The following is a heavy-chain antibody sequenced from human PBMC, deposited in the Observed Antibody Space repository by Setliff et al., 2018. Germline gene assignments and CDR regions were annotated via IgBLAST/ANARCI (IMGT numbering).Heavy chain of an antibody. J-gene: IGHJ3*02. V-gene: IGHV7-4-1*02. CDR3: TRDLSNWGYDVLDAFDI. CDR2: INTDTGNP. CDR1: KYTFNSYA. D-gene: IGHD7-27*01. Sequence: ASVKVSCKASKYTFNSYAMNWVRQAPGQGLEWMGWINTDTGNPTYAQGFTGRFVFSLDTSVTAAYLQINSLKAEDTAVYYCTRDLSNWGYDVLDAFDIWGQGTMVTVSS.